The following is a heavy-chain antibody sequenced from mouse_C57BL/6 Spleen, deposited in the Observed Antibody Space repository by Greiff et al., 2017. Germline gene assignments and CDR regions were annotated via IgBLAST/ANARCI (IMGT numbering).Heavy chain of an antibody. J-gene: IGHJ4*01. CDR2: IWSGGST. Sequence: VQLKESGPGLVQPSQSLSITCTVSGFSLTSYGVHWVRQSPGKGLEWLGVIWSGGSTDYNAAFISRLSISKDNSKSQVFFKMNSLQADDTAIYYCARKEDYGNPYYAMDYWGQGTSVTVSS. V-gene: IGHV2-2*01. D-gene: IGHD2-1*01. CDR1: GFSLTSYG. CDR3: ARKEDYGNPYYAMDY.